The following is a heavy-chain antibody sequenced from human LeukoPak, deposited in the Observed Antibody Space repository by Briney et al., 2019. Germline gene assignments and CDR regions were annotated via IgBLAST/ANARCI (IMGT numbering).Heavy chain of an antibody. CDR2: IYYSGST. CDR3: ARADSMVRGVIPATYFDY. Sequence: SQTLSLTCTVSGGSIGSGGYYWSWIRQHPGKGLEWIGYIYYSGSTYYNPSLKSRVTISVDTSKNQFSLKLSSVTAADTAVYYCARADSMVRGVIPATYFDYWGQGTLVTVSS. J-gene: IGHJ4*02. CDR1: GGSIGSGGYY. V-gene: IGHV4-31*03. D-gene: IGHD3-10*01.